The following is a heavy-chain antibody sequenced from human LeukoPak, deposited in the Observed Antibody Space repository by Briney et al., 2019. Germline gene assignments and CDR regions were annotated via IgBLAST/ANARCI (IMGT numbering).Heavy chain of an antibody. Sequence: PGGSLRLSCAASGFTFSSYWMSWVRQAPGKGLEWVSAISGSGGSTYYADSVKGRFTISRDNSKNTLYLQMNSLRAEDTAVYYCAKDLEVRGVQDYWGQGTLVTVSS. J-gene: IGHJ4*02. D-gene: IGHD3-10*01. V-gene: IGHV3-23*01. CDR2: ISGSGGST. CDR3: AKDLEVRGVQDY. CDR1: GFTFSSYW.